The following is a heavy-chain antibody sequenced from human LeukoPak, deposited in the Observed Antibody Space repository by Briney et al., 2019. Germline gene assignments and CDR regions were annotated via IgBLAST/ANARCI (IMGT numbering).Heavy chain of an antibody. CDR1: GGSFSGYY. CDR3: ARNSDYYQRYFDL. V-gene: IGHV4-34*01. J-gene: IGHJ2*01. Sequence: PSETLSLTCAVYGGSFSGYYWSWIRQPPGKGLEWIGEINHSGSTNYNPSLKSRVTISVDTSKNQFSLKLSSVTAADTAVYYCARNSDYYQRYFDLWGRGTLDTVSS. D-gene: IGHD3-22*01. CDR2: INHSGST.